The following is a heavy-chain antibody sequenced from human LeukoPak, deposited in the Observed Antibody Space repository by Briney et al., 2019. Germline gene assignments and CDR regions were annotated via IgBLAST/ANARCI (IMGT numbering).Heavy chain of an antibody. Sequence: PGGSLRLSCAASGFTFSSYGMSWVRQAPGKGLEWVSPISGSGGSTYYADSVKGRFTISRDNAKNTLYLQMNSLRAEDTAVYYCAKYFKMSTPGVGAFDIWGQGTMVTVSS. J-gene: IGHJ3*02. CDR3: AKYFKMSTPGVGAFDI. CDR2: ISGSGGST. CDR1: GFTFSSYG. D-gene: IGHD2-2*01. V-gene: IGHV3-23*01.